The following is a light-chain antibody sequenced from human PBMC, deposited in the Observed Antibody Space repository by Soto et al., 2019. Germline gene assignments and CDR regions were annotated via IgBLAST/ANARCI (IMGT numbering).Light chain of an antibody. CDR2: AAS. Sequence: DIQMTQSPSALSASVGDRVTITCRASQSITNYLNWYQHKPGQAPNLLIYAASTLQAGVPSRFRGSGSGTDFTLTISRLQRAEFGTCLCRQHYSSSRKFGGGTKVDIK. V-gene: IGKV1-39*01. CDR3: RQHYSSSRK. CDR1: QSITNY. J-gene: IGKJ4*02.